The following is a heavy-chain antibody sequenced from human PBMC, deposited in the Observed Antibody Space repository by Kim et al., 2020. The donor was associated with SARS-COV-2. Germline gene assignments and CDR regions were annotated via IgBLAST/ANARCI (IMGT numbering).Heavy chain of an antibody. V-gene: IGHV4-61*02. CDR1: GGSISSGSYY. D-gene: IGHD3-9*01. CDR3: ARDLWDDILTGSSYYYGMDV. CDR2: IYTSGST. Sequence: SETLSLTCTVSGGSISSGSYYWSWIRQPAGKGLEWIGRIYTSGSTNYNPSLKSRVTISVDTSKNQFSLKLSSVTAADTAVYYCARDLWDDILTGSSYYYGMDVWGQGTTVTVSS. J-gene: IGHJ6*02.